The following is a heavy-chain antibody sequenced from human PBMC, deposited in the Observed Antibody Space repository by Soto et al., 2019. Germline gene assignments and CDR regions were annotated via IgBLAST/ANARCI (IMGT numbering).Heavy chain of an antibody. Sequence: EVQVVESGGGLVQPGGTLTLSCEVSGSTIDDYAMHWVRQVPGKGLAWGSGIFWVGGGTGYADSVKGRFTISRDRAKNSLSLQMSSLRIEDTALYYCGKDLSPGGLESWGQGTLVTVSS. CDR1: GSTIDDYA. V-gene: IGHV3-9*01. J-gene: IGHJ4*02. CDR2: IFWVGGGT. CDR3: GKDLSPGGLES. D-gene: IGHD3-16*01.